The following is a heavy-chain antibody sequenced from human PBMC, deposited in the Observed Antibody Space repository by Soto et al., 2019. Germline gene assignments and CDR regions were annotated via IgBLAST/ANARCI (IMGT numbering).Heavy chain of an antibody. J-gene: IGHJ4*02. CDR3: AKPVDHIVVVVAATRPHFDY. D-gene: IGHD2-15*01. CDR2: ISYDGSNK. Sequence: GGSLRLSCAASGFTFSSYAMHWVRQAPGKGLEWVAVISYDGSNKYYADSVKGRFTISRDNSKNTLYLQMNSLRAEDTAVYYCAKPVDHIVVVVAATRPHFDYWGQGTLVTVSS. V-gene: IGHV3-30-3*02. CDR1: GFTFSSYA.